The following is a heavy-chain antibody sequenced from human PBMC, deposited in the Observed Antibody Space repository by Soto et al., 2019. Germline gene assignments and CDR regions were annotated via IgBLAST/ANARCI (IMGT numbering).Heavy chain of an antibody. D-gene: IGHD3-3*01. J-gene: IGHJ5*02. V-gene: IGHV4-34*01. CDR2: INHSGST. CDR1: GGSFSGYY. CDR3: ARELTTYDFWSVYSRWFDP. Sequence: SETLSLTCAVYGGSFSGYYWSWIRQPPGKGLEWIGEINHSGSTNYNPSLKSRVTISVDTSKNQFSLKLSSVTAADTAVYYCARELTTYDFWSVYSRWFDPWGQGTPVTVSS.